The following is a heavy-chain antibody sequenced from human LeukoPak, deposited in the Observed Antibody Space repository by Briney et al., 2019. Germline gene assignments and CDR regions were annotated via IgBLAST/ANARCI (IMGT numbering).Heavy chain of an antibody. CDR3: AKIDY. Sequence: TGGSLRLSCAASGFTFDDYGMSWVRQAPGKGLEWVSSISSSSSYIYYADSVKGRFTISRDNAKNSLYLQMNSLRAEDTAVYYCAKIDYWGQGTLVTVSS. J-gene: IGHJ4*02. V-gene: IGHV3-21*01. CDR2: ISSSSSYI. CDR1: GFTFDDYG.